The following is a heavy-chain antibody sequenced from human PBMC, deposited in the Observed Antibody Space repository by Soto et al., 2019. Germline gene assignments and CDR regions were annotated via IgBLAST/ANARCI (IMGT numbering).Heavy chain of an antibody. J-gene: IGHJ5*02. CDR3: AHGFRGDYSDSNWFDP. Sequence: QITLKESGPTLVKPTQTLTLTCTFSGFSLSTSGVGVGWIRQPPGKALEWLALIYWDDDKRYSPSLKSRLTITKDTSKNPVVLTMTNMDPVDTATYYCAHGFRGDYSDSNWFDPWGQGTLVTVSS. CDR1: GFSLSTSGVG. D-gene: IGHD4-4*01. CDR2: IYWDDDK. V-gene: IGHV2-5*02.